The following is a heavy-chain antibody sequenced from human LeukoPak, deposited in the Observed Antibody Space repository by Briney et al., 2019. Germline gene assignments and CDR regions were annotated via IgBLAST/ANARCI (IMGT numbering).Heavy chain of an antibody. J-gene: IGHJ3*02. CDR3: ARRVAVARRDAFDI. V-gene: IGHV1-2*02. D-gene: IGHD6-19*01. Sequence: ASVKVSCKASGYTFTDYYIHWVRQAPGQGLEWLGWINPNSGGTHYAQKLQGRVTMSTDTSTGTAYMELRSLRSDDTAVYYCARRVAVARRDAFDIWGQGTMVTVSS. CDR1: GYTFTDYY. CDR2: INPNSGGT.